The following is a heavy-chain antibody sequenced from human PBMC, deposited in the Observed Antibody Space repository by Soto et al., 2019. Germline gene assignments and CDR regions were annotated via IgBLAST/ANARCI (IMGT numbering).Heavy chain of an antibody. J-gene: IGHJ4*02. Sequence: SETLSLTCDVSGESFSGYYWSWIRQPPGKGLEWIGQIFHGGGTNYSPSLKSRVTISVDTSKNQFSLELTSVTAADTAVYYCARPHYDSNTFYSFFDYWGQGTLVTVSS. V-gene: IGHV4-34*12. CDR2: IFHGGGT. D-gene: IGHD3-22*01. CDR1: GESFSGYY. CDR3: ARPHYDSNTFYSFFDY.